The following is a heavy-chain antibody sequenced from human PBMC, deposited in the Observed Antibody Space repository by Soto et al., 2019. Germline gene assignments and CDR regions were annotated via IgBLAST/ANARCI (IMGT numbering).Heavy chain of an antibody. J-gene: IGHJ1*01. V-gene: IGHV4-30-4*01. D-gene: IGHD3-22*01. CDR3: SSVNSSSSYDH. CDR2: IYFSGSA. Sequence: SETLSLTCTVSGDSINSGDYYWSWIRQPPGKGLEWIGYIYFSGSAYLNPSLESRLTISVDTSKNQFSLKLRSVTAADTAIYYCSSVNSSSSYDHCRQGALVTVSS. CDR1: GDSINSGDYY.